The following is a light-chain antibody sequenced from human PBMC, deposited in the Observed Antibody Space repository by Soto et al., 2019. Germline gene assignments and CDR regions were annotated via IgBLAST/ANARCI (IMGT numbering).Light chain of an antibody. Sequence: QSVLTQPPSVSAAPGQNVIISCSGGSSNIGSNYVSWYQQLPGTAPKLLIYDKNERPSGIPDRFSASKSGTSATLGITGLQTGDEADYYCGAWDHVLNVGVFGGGTKVTVL. J-gene: IGLJ3*02. V-gene: IGLV1-51*01. CDR2: DKN. CDR3: GAWDHVLNVGV. CDR1: SSNIGSNY.